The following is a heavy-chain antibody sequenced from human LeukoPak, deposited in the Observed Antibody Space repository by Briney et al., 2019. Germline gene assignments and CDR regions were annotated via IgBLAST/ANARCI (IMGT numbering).Heavy chain of an antibody. D-gene: IGHD3-10*01. V-gene: IGHV4-30-2*01. J-gene: IGHJ4*02. Sequence: KTSETLSLTCAVSGGSISSGGYSWSWIRQRPGKGLEWIGYIHHSGSTYYNPSLKSRVTISVDRSKNQFSLKLSSVTAADTAVYYCARVEDYYGFNYWGQGTLVTVSS. CDR3: ARVEDYYGFNY. CDR2: IHHSGST. CDR1: GGSISSGGYS.